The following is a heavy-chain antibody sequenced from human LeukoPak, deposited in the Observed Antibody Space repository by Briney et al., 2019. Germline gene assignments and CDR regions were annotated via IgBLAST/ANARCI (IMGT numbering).Heavy chain of an antibody. J-gene: IGHJ4*02. Sequence: GGSLRLSCAASGFTFSSYGMSWVRQAPGKGVGWVSAISGSGGSTYYADSVKGRFTISRDNSKTTLYLQMNSLRADDTAVYFCATPPGLPANHWGQGTLVTVSS. D-gene: IGHD5-18*01. CDR2: ISGSGGST. CDR1: GFTFSSYG. CDR3: ATPPGLPANH. V-gene: IGHV3-23*01.